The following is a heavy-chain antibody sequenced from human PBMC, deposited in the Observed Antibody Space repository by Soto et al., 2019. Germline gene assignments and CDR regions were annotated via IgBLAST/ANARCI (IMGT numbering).Heavy chain of an antibody. CDR3: ARVGISGTIDAFDI. V-gene: IGHV4-31*03. CDR2: IDNSGTS. J-gene: IGHJ3*02. Sequence: QGQLQESGPGLVKPSQTLFLTCTVSGGSISSGGSYWGWIRQHPGKGLEWIGYIDNSGTSYYNPSLKSRRAISVDTSNHQFSLHLSSVTAADTAVYYCARVGISGTIDAFDIWGQGTMVTVSS. D-gene: IGHD1-20*01. CDR1: GGSISSGGSY.